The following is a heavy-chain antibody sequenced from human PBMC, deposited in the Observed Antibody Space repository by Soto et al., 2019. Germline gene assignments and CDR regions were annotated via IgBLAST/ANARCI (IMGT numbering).Heavy chain of an antibody. CDR1: GFTFSSYG. D-gene: IGHD2-15*01. V-gene: IGHV3-33*01. CDR2: IWYDGSNK. Sequence: ESGGGVVQPGRSLRLSCAASGFTFSSYGMHWVRQAPGKGLEWVAVIWYDGSNKYYADSVKGRFTISRDNSKNTLYLQMNSLRAEDTAVYYCARGSSIVVVVAALAYWGQGTLVTVSS. J-gene: IGHJ4*02. CDR3: ARGSSIVVVVAALAY.